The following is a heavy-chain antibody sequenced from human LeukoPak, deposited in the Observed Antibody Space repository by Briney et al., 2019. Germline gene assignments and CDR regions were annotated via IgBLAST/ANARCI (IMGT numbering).Heavy chain of an antibody. CDR1: GFTVSSDF. CDR2: IDGGGTT. Sequence: PGGSLRLSCAASGFTVSSDFMIWVRQAPGKGLEWVSKIDGGGTTNYADSVKGRSIVSRDNSKNTVYLQMNSLRVEDTAMYSCANRGYWGQGTLVTVSS. V-gene: IGHV3-66*01. CDR3: ANRGY. J-gene: IGHJ4*02.